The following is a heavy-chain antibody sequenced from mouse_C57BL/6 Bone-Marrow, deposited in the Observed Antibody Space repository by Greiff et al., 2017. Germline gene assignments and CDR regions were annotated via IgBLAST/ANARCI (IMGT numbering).Heavy chain of an antibody. V-gene: IGHV1-54*01. J-gene: IGHJ2*01. CDR3: ARSRYHDY. CDR2: INPGSGGT. D-gene: IGHD2-14*01. CDR1: GYAFTNYL. Sequence: QVQLQQSGAELVRPGTSVKVSCKASGYAFTNYLIEWVKQRPGQGLEWIGVINPGSGGTNYNEKFKGKATLTADKSSSTAYMQLSSLTSEDSAVYFCARSRYHDYWGQGTTITVSS.